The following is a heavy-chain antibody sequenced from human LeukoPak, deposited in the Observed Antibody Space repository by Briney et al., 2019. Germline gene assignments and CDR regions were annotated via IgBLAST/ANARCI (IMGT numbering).Heavy chain of an antibody. V-gene: IGHV1-69*05. CDR1: GGTFSSYA. J-gene: IGHJ4*02. Sequence: ASVKVSCKASGGTFSSYAISWVRQAPGQGLEWMGGIIPIFGTANYAQKFQGRVTITTGESTSTAYMELSSLRSEDTAVYYCARDRSGYCSSTSCYTFDYWGQGTLVTVSS. D-gene: IGHD2-2*02. CDR3: ARDRSGYCSSTSCYTFDY. CDR2: IIPIFGTA.